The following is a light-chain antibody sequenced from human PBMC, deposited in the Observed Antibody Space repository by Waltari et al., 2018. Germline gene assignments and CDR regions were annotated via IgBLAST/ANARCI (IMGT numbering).Light chain of an antibody. V-gene: IGKV4-1*01. CDR3: QQYYSTIT. Sequence: DIVMTPSPDSLAVSLGERATITCKSSQSVLYNSNNKNSLPWYHQKPGQPPQLLIYWASTRESGVPDRFSGSGSGTDFTLTISSLQAEDVAVYYCQQYYSTITFGQGTRLEIK. J-gene: IGKJ5*01. CDR2: WAS. CDR1: QSVLYNSNNKNS.